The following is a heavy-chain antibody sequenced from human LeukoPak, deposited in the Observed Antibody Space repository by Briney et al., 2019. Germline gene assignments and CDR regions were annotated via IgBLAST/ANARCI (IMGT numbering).Heavy chain of an antibody. D-gene: IGHD6-19*01. J-gene: IGHJ4*02. V-gene: IGHV3-30*18. CDR3: AKSWEQWLVRGFDY. Sequence: TGRSLRLSCAASGFTFSSYGMHWVRQAPGKGLEWVAVISYDGSNKYYVDSVKGRFTISRDNSKNTLYLQMNSLRAEDTAVYYCAKSWEQWLVRGFDYWGQGTLVTVSS. CDR1: GFTFSSYG. CDR2: ISYDGSNK.